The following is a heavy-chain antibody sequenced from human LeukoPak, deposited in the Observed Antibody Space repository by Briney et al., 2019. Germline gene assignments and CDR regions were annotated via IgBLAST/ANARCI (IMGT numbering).Heavy chain of an antibody. CDR3: ARGPHNRGGRFSWFDP. J-gene: IGHJ5*02. CDR1: RFDSTTSA. Sequence: SGGSLRLSCAASRFDSTTSAMNWVRQAPGDRLEWVSGISADGGATYYVDSVKGRFTISRDNSKRTLYLQMNGLRAEDTAFYYCARGPHNRGGRFSWFDPWGQGTLVTVSS. V-gene: IGHV3-23*01. D-gene: IGHD2-15*01. CDR2: ISADGGAT.